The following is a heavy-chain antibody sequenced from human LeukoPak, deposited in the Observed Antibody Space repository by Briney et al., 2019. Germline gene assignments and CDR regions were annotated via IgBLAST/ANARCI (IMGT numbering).Heavy chain of an antibody. D-gene: IGHD3-10*01. Sequence: SETLSLTCTVSGGSISSSSYYWGWIRQPPGKGLEWIGSIYYSGSTYYNPSLKSRVTISVDTSKNQFSLKLSSVTAADTAVYYCARDRIKITMVRGIMTDAFDIWGQGTMVTVSS. CDR1: GGSISSSSYY. J-gene: IGHJ3*02. CDR2: IYYSGST. V-gene: IGHV4-39*07. CDR3: ARDRIKITMVRGIMTDAFDI.